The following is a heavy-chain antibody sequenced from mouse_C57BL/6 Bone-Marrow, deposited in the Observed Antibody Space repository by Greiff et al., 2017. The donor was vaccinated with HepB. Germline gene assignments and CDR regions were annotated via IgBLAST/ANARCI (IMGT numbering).Heavy chain of an antibody. CDR2: SRNKANDYTT. CDR3: ARGEDWYFDV. J-gene: IGHJ1*03. V-gene: IGHV7-1*01. Sequence: EVNVVESGGGLVQSGRSLRLSCATSGFTFSDFYMEWVRQAPGKGLEWIAASRNKANDYTTEYSASVKGRFIVSRDTSQSILYLQMNALRAEDTAIYYCARGEDWYFDVWGTGTTVTVSS. CDR1: GFTFSDFY.